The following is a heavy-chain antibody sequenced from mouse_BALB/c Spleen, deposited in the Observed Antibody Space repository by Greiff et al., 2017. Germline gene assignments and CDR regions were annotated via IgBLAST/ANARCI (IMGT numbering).Heavy chain of an antibody. Sequence: EVKVEESGGGLVQPGGSLKLSCAASGFTFSSYTMSWVRQTPEKRLEWVAYISNGGGSTYYPDTVKGRFTISRDNAKNTLYLQMSSLKSEDTAMYYCARGGAYYYGLYAMDYWGQGTSVTVSS. CDR2: ISNGGGST. D-gene: IGHD1-1*01. CDR1: GFTFSSYT. CDR3: ARGGAYYYGLYAMDY. J-gene: IGHJ4*01. V-gene: IGHV5-12-2*01.